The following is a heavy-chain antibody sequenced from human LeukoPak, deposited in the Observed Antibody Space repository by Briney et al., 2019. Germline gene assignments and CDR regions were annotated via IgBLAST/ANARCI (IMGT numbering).Heavy chain of an antibody. D-gene: IGHD6-13*01. Sequence: PGESLRLPCAASGFTFSTYSMNWLRLAPGKGLEWVSSISPDSNYKYYVDSVKGRFTISRDNAKSSLYLQMNSLRAEDTAVYYCAGREGIADYWGQGTLVTVSS. CDR2: ISPDSNYK. J-gene: IGHJ4*02. V-gene: IGHV3-21*01. CDR1: GFTFSTYS. CDR3: AGREGIADY.